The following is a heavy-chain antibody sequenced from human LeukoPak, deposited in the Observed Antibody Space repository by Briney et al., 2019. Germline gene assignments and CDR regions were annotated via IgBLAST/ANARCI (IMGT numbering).Heavy chain of an antibody. V-gene: IGHV1-2*02. CDR3: ARDGSAKGYCSSTSCPTEYFQH. Sequence: ASVKVSCKASGYTFTGYYMHWVRQAPGQGLEWMGWINPNSGGTNYAQKFQGRVTITADESTSTAYMELSSLRSEDTAVYYCARDGSAKGYCSSTSCPTEYFQHWGQGTLVTVSS. CDR1: GYTFTGYY. CDR2: INPNSGGT. D-gene: IGHD2-2*01. J-gene: IGHJ1*01.